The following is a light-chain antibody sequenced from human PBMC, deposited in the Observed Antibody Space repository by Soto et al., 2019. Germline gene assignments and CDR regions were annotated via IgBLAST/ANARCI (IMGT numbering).Light chain of an antibody. CDR3: QQYNNWPQT. CDR1: QSISSN. J-gene: IGKJ1*01. V-gene: IGKV3-15*01. CDR2: GAS. Sequence: EIVMTPSPATLSVSPGEGATLSCRASQSISSNLAWYQQKPGQAPRLLIYGASTRVTGIPARFSGSGSETEFTLTISSLQSEDFALYYCQQYNNWPQTFGQGTKVDIK.